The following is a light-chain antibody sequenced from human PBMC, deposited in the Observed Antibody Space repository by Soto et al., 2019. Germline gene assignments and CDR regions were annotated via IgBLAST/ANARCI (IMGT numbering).Light chain of an antibody. J-gene: IGKJ5*01. CDR2: GAS. CDR1: QNIKNY. Sequence: DVQMTQSPSSLSASVGDRVTITGLASQNIKNYLSWYQQKPGKAPRVVIFGASLLQSGVPSTFIASGSGTDFTLPISSLRPDDFATYYCLQSHSTPLTFGQGTRLDI. CDR3: LQSHSTPLT. V-gene: IGKV1-39*01.